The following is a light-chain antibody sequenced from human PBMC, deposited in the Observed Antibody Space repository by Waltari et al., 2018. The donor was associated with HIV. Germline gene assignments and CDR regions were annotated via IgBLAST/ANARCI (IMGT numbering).Light chain of an antibody. V-gene: IGKV3-20*01. CDR3: QQYGSSPLT. J-gene: IGKJ2*01. Sequence: PGERATLSCRTSQSVRDNFLAWYQRKPGQTPRPLIYGASNRATGVPDRFSGSGSGTDFTLTISRLEPEDFAVYYCQQYGSSPLTFGQGTTLEIK. CDR1: QSVRDNF. CDR2: GAS.